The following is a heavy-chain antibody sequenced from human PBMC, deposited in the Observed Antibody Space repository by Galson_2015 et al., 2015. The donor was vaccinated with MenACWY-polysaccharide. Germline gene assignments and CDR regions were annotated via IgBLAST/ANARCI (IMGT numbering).Heavy chain of an antibody. CDR3: VRDMMPGSNDAFEF. Sequence: SLRLSCAGSGFSFRTYSMNWVRQAPGEGLEWVSYIRTEGDSTHYADSVKGRFTVSRDNAKDSMYLQMNSLRDEDTAVYYCVRDMMPGSNDAFEFWGQGTMVTVSS. V-gene: IGHV3-48*02. D-gene: IGHD3-16*01. CDR2: IRTEGDST. CDR1: GFSFRTYS. J-gene: IGHJ3*01.